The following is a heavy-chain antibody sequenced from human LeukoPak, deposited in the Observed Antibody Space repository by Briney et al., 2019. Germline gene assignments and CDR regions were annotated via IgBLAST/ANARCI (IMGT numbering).Heavy chain of an antibody. V-gene: IGHV4-59*08. CDR1: GGSISSYY. Sequence: PSETLSLTRTVSGGSISSYYWSWIRQPPGKGLEWIGYIYYGGSTNYNPSLKSRVTISVDTSKNQFSLKLSSVTAADTAVYYCARLGEYYYDSSGWYYFDYWGQGTLVTVSS. CDR3: ARLGEYYYDSSGWYYFDY. J-gene: IGHJ4*02. D-gene: IGHD3-22*01. CDR2: IYYGGST.